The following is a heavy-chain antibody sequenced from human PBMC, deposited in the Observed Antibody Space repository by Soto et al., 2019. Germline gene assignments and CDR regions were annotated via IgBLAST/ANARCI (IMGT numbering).Heavy chain of an antibody. Sequence: QLQLQESGPRLVKPSETLSLTCTVSGGSISSSIYYWGWIRQPPGKGLEWIGNVYYSGSTYYNPSLQSRVTSSVDTSKNQFSLRLNSVTASDTAVYYCARRLAVTGTLEYYFDYWGQGSLVTVSS. CDR2: VYYSGST. V-gene: IGHV4-39*01. CDR3: ARRLAVTGTLEYYFDY. J-gene: IGHJ4*02. CDR1: GGSISSSIYY. D-gene: IGHD6-19*01.